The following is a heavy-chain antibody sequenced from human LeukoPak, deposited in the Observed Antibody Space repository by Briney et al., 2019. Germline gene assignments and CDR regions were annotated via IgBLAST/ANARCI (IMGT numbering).Heavy chain of an antibody. CDR3: AKDLKVFGDYVPFDY. CDR1: GFTFSSYG. J-gene: IGHJ4*02. V-gene: IGHV3-30*18. Sequence: GGSLRLSCAASGFTFSSYGMHWVRQAPGKGLEWVAVISYDGSNKYYADSVKGRFTISRDNSKNTLYLQMNSLRAEDTAVYYCAKDLKVFGDYVPFDYWGQGTLVTVSS. CDR2: ISYDGSNK. D-gene: IGHD2-21*02.